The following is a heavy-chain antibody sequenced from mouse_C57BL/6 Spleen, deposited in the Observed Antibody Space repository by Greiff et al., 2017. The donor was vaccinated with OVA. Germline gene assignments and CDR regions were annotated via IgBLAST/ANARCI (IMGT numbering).Heavy chain of an antibody. CDR3: TTGKLRHLGY. Sequence: EVKVVESGAELVRPGASVKLSCTASGFNIKDYYMHWVKQRPEQGLEWIGRIDPEDGDTEYAPKVQGKATMTADTSYNTAYLQISSLTSEDTAGFYCTTGKLRHLGYWGQGTSVTVSS. CDR2: IDPEDGDT. V-gene: IGHV14-1*01. CDR1: GFNIKDYY. J-gene: IGHJ4*01. D-gene: IGHD3-2*02.